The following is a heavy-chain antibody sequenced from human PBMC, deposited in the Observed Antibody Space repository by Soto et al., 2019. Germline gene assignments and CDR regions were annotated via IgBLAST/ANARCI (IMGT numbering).Heavy chain of an antibody. CDR3: ASYYDFWSGYQGTNDYYYGMDV. CDR1: GFTFSSYA. Sequence: HPGGSLRLSCAASGFTFSSYAMSWVRQAPGKGLEWVSAISGSGGSTYYADSVKGRFTISRDNSKNTLYLQMNSLRAEDTAVYYCASYYDFWSGYQGTNDYYYGMDVWGQGTTVTVSS. D-gene: IGHD3-3*01. V-gene: IGHV3-23*01. CDR2: ISGSGGST. J-gene: IGHJ6*02.